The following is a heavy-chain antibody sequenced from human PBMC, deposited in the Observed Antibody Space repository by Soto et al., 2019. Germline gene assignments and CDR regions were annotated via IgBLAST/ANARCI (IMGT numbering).Heavy chain of an antibody. J-gene: IGHJ6*02. CDR1: GFTFNNFW. D-gene: IGHD2-15*01. CDR2: IKYDGSEK. CDR3: ARDGGPSSDYDYYVMDV. Sequence: PGGSLRLSCAASGFTFNNFWMTWVRQAPGKGLEWVANIKYDGSEKYYVDSVKGRFTVSRDNAKNSLCLQMNSLRAEDTAVYYCARDGGPSSDYDYYVMDVSGRGTTVTVSS. V-gene: IGHV3-7*05.